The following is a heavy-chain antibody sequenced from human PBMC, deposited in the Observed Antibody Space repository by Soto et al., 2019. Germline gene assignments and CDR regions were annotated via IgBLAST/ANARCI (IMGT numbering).Heavy chain of an antibody. V-gene: IGHV3-33*08. CDR1: GFTFSNYA. J-gene: IGHJ4*02. D-gene: IGHD3-3*01. Sequence: PGGSLRLSCAASGFTFSNYAMNWVRQAPGKGLEWVAVIRYNGSNKYYADSVKGRFTISRDNSKNTLYLQMNSLRAEDTAVYYCARGGITIFYYFDYWGQGTLVTVSS. CDR2: IRYNGSNK. CDR3: ARGGITIFYYFDY.